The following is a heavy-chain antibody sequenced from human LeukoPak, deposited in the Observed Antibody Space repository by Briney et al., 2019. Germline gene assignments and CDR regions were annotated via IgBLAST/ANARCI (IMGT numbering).Heavy chain of an antibody. D-gene: IGHD2-2*01. Sequence: PSETLSLTCTVSGGSISSYYCSWIRQPAGKGLEWIGRIYTSGSTNYNPSLKSRVTMSVDTSKNQFSLKLSSVTAADTAVYYCASGPDCSSTSCLLFNWGQGTLVTVSS. CDR1: GGSISSYY. CDR3: ASGPDCSSTSCLLFN. V-gene: IGHV4-4*07. CDR2: IYTSGST. J-gene: IGHJ4*02.